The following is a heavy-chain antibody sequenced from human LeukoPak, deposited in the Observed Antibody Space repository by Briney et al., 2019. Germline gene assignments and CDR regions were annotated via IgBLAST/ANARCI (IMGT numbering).Heavy chain of an antibody. V-gene: IGHV3-23*01. CDR2: ISGSGGTT. D-gene: IGHD4-11*01. J-gene: IGHJ4*02. CDR1: GFTFSSHA. Sequence: GESLRLSCAASGFTFSSHAMTWVRQAPGKGLEWVSAISGSGGTTYYADSVKGRFTISRDNSKNTLYLQMNSLRAEDTAVYYCARATVTTICPTAHDYWGQGTLVTVSS. CDR3: ARATVTTICPTAHDY.